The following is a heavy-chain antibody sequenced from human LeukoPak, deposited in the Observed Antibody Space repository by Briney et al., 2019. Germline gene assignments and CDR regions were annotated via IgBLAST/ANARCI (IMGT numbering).Heavy chain of an antibody. CDR3: TIGSGTYRGAFDI. V-gene: IGHV3-9*03. CDR2: ISWNSGSI. Sequence: PGGSLRLSCAASGLTIDDYAMHWVRQAPGKGLEWVSGISWNSGSIGYADSVKGRFTISRDNAKNSLYLQMSSLRAEDMALYYCTIGSGTYRGAFDIWGQGTMVTVSS. D-gene: IGHD1-26*01. CDR1: GLTIDDYA. J-gene: IGHJ3*02.